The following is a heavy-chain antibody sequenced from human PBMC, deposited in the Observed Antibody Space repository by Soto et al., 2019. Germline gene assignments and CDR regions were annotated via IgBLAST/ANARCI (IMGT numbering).Heavy chain of an antibody. CDR2: IWDDGSNK. J-gene: IGHJ4*02. CDR3: ARYGSGPSKFDY. Sequence: QVQLVESGGGVVQPGRSLRLSCAASGFTFSSYGMHWVRQAPGKGLEWVAVIWDDGSNKYYADSVKGRFTISRDNSKNTLYLQMNSLRAEDTAVYYCARYGSGPSKFDYWGQGTLVTVSS. D-gene: IGHD3-10*01. CDR1: GFTFSSYG. V-gene: IGHV3-33*01.